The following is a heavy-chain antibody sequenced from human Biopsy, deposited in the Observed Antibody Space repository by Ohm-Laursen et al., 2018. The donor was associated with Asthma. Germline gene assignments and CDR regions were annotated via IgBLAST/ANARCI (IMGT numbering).Heavy chain of an antibody. D-gene: IGHD5-18*01. CDR3: ARDFVDSAMDYFDY. CDR1: GGSVSSGSYY. Sequence: TLSLTCTVSGGSVSSGSYYWSWIRQPPGKGLEWIGYIYYSGSTNYNPSLKSRVTISVDTSKNQFSLKLSSVTAADTAVYYCARDFVDSAMDYFDYWGQGTLVTVSS. J-gene: IGHJ4*02. CDR2: IYYSGST. V-gene: IGHV4-61*01.